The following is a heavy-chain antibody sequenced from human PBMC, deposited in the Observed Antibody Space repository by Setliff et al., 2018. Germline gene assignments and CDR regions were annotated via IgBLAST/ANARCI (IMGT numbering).Heavy chain of an antibody. J-gene: IGHJ4*02. V-gene: IGHV3-11*04. Sequence: GSLRLSCAASGFTFSDYYMSWIRQAPGKGLEWVSYISSSGSTIYYADSVKGRFTISRDNAKNSLHLQMNSLRAEDTAVYYCARVSRSYGLPLDYWGQGTLVTVSS. CDR3: ARVSRSYGLPLDY. D-gene: IGHD5-18*01. CDR2: ISSSGSTI. CDR1: GFTFSDYY.